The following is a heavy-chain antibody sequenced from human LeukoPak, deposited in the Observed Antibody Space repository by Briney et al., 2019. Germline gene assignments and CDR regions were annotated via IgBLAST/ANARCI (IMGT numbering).Heavy chain of an antibody. D-gene: IGHD5/OR15-5a*01. CDR1: GHSLTSYS. CDR3: ARGFDGLRLKGQYFDY. V-gene: IGHV1-46*01. Sequence: ASVKVSCKAFGHSLTSYSMHWVRQAPGQGLEWMGIINPSGGSTSYAQKFQGRVTMTRDTSMSTVYMEVTSLRSEDTAVYYCARGFDGLRLKGQYFDYWGQGTLVTVSS. J-gene: IGHJ4*02. CDR2: INPSGGST.